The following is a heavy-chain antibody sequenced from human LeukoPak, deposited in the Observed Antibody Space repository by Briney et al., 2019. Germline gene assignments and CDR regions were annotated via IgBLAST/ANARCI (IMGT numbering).Heavy chain of an antibody. J-gene: IGHJ3*02. V-gene: IGHV3-21*01. D-gene: IGHD3-22*01. CDR1: GFTFSSYS. Sequence: PGGSLRLSCAASGFTFSSYSMNWVRQAPGKGLEWVSSISSSSSYIYYADSVKGRFTISRDNAKNSLYLQMNSLRAEDTAVYYCARALTMIPKSPPDAFDIWGQGTMVTVSS. CDR2: ISSSSSYI. CDR3: ARALTMIPKSPPDAFDI.